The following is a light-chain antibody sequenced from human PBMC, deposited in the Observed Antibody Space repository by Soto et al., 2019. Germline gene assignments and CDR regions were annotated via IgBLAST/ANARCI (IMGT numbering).Light chain of an antibody. CDR3: SSYTSSSTL. J-gene: IGLJ1*01. CDR1: SSDVGGYNY. V-gene: IGLV2-14*01. CDR2: AVT. Sequence: QSVLTQPASVSGSPGQSITISCTGTSSDVGGYNYVSWYQQHPGKAPKLMIYAVTDRPSGVSSRFSGSKSGNTASLTISGLQAEDEADCYCSSYTSSSTLFGTGTKVTGL.